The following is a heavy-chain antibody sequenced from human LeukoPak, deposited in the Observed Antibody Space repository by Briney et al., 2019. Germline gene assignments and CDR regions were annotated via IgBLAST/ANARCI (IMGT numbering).Heavy chain of an antibody. CDR2: INHSGST. V-gene: IGHV4-34*01. CDR1: GGSFSGYY. D-gene: IGHD5-18*01. J-gene: IGHJ4*02. CDR3: ARESDVDTAMVWGYYFDY. Sequence: SETLSLTCAVYGGSFSGYYWSWIRQPPGKGLEWIGEINHSGSTNYNPSLKSRVTISVDTSKNQFSLKLRSVPAADTAVYYCARESDVDTAMVWGYYFDYWGQGTLVTVSS.